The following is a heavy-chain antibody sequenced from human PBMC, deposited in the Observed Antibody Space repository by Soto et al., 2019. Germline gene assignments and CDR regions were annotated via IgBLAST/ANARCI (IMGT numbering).Heavy chain of an antibody. CDR1: GFTFSDYY. J-gene: IGHJ4*02. CDR2: ISSSGSTI. CDR3: AVSFGELSFDY. D-gene: IGHD3-10*01. Sequence: SCAASGFTFSDYYMSWIRQAPGKGLEWVSYISSSGSTIYYADSVKGRFTISRDNAKNSLYLQMNSLRAEDTAVYYCAVSFGELSFDYWGQGTLVTVSS. V-gene: IGHV3-11*01.